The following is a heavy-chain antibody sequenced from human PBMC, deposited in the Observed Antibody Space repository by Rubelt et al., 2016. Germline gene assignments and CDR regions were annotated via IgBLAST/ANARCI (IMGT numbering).Heavy chain of an antibody. CDR1: GFIFSTYA. J-gene: IGHJ4*02. V-gene: IGHV3-30*03. CDR3: ARHDY. CDR2: ISSDGSKK. Sequence: QVQLVESGGGVVQPGNSVRLPCAASGFIFSTYAMHWVRQAPGKGLEWVAVISSDGSKKYYADSVKGRFTIVRDNSKKTLYLQMNSLRTEDTAGDFCARHDYWGQGTLVTVSS.